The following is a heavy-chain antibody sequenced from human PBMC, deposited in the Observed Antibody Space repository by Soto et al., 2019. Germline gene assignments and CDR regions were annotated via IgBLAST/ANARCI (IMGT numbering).Heavy chain of an antibody. D-gene: IGHD3-10*01. J-gene: IGHJ6*02. Sequence: ASVKVSCKASGYTFTNYAMNWVRQAPGQGLEWMGWINTNTGNPTYAQGFTGRFVFSLDTSVSTAYLQICSLKAEDTAVYYCASGYYYGSGSYYQADYSGMDVWGQGTTVTVS. CDR3: ASGYYYGSGSYYQADYSGMDV. CDR2: INTNTGNP. CDR1: GYTFTNYA. V-gene: IGHV7-4-1*01.